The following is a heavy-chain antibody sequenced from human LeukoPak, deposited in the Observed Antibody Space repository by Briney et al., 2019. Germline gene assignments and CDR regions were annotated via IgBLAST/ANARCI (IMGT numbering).Heavy chain of an antibody. CDR1: GFTFSSYA. Sequence: GGSLRLSCAASGFTFSSYAMSWVRQAPGKGLEWVSALSGSGGNTYYADSVKGRFTISRDNSKNTLYLQMNSLRAEDTAFYYCAKGGSYGVTYFDYWGQGTLVTVSS. CDR2: LSGSGGNT. D-gene: IGHD5-18*01. J-gene: IGHJ4*02. CDR3: AKGGSYGVTYFDY. V-gene: IGHV3-23*01.